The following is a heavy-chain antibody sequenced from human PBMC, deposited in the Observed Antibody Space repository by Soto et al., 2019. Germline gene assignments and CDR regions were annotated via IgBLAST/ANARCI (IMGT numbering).Heavy chain of an antibody. CDR2: ISGSGGST. CDR1: GFTFISYA. Sequence: GGSLRLSCAASGFTFISYAMSWVRQAPGKGLEWVSAISGSGGSTYYADSVKGRFTISRDNSKNTLYLQMNSLRAEDTAVYYCAKDMRGRWVYYGIDVWGQGTTVTVSS. CDR3: AKDMRGRWVYYGIDV. D-gene: IGHD4-17*01. V-gene: IGHV3-23*01. J-gene: IGHJ6*02.